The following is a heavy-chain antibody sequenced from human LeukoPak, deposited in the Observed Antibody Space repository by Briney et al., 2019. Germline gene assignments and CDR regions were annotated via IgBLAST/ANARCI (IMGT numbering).Heavy chain of an antibody. CDR3: ASLTYYYGSGSISY. V-gene: IGHV3-48*03. CDR1: GFTFSSYE. D-gene: IGHD3-10*01. J-gene: IGHJ4*02. Sequence: GGSLRLSCAASGFTFSSYEMNWVRQAPGKGLEWVSYISSSGSTIYYADSVKGRFTISRDNAKNSLYLQMNSLRAEDTAVYYCASLTYYYGSGSISYWGQGTLVTVSS. CDR2: ISSSGSTI.